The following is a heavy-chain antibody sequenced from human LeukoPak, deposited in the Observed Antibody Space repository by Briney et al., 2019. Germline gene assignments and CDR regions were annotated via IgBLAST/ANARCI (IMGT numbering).Heavy chain of an antibody. CDR1: GGTFSSYA. Sequence: GSPVKVSCKASGGTFSSYAISWVRQAPGQGLEWMGGIIPIFGTANYAQKFQGRVTITADESTSTAYMELSSLRSEDTAVYYCARGSFCRSISCYTEFDYWGQGTLVTVSS. CDR3: ARGSFCRSISCYTEFDY. CDR2: IIPIFGTA. J-gene: IGHJ4*02. D-gene: IGHD2-2*02. V-gene: IGHV1-69*01.